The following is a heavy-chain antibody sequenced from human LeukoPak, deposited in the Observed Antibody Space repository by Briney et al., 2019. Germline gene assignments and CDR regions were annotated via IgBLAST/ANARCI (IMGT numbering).Heavy chain of an antibody. CDR2: ITSSGRYI. CDR3: ARVLHKRNYDSSGYYGY. V-gene: IGHV3-21*01. CDR1: GFTFSSYS. D-gene: IGHD3-22*01. Sequence: GGSLRLSCAASGFTFSSYSMNWVRQAPGKGLEWVSSITSSGRYIYYADSVKGRFTISRDNSENSLYLQMDSLTAEDTAVYYCARVLHKRNYDSSGYYGYWGQGTLVTVSS. J-gene: IGHJ4*02.